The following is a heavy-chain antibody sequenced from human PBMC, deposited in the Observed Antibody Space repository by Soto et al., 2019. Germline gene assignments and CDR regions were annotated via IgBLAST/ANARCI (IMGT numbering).Heavy chain of an antibody. J-gene: IGHJ5*02. V-gene: IGHV4-30-2*01. CDR3: ARLAAAASNWFDP. D-gene: IGHD6-13*01. Sequence: SETLSLTCAVSGGSISSGGYSWSWIRQPPGKGLEWIGYIYHSGSTYYNPSPKSRVTISVDRSKNQFSLKLSSVTAADTAVYYCARLAAAASNWFDPWGQGTLVTVSS. CDR2: IYHSGST. CDR1: GGSISSGGYS.